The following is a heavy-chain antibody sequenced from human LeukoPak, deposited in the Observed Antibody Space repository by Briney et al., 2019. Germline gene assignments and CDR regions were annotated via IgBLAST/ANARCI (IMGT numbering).Heavy chain of an antibody. CDR3: ARDTGRGGGGAFDI. D-gene: IGHD3-16*01. Sequence: PGGSLRLSCAASGFTFSSYWMSWVRQAPGKGLEWVSSISSSSSYIYYADSVKGRFTISRDNAKNSLYLQMNSLRAEDTAVYYCARDTGRGGGGAFDIWGQGTMVTVSS. CDR2: ISSSSSYI. J-gene: IGHJ3*02. V-gene: IGHV3-21*01. CDR1: GFTFSSYW.